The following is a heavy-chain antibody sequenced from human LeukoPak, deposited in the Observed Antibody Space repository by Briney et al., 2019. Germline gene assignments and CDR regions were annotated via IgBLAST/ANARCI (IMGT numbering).Heavy chain of an antibody. Sequence: GGSLRLSSAASGFTFSSYGMHWVRQAPGKGLEWVAVISYDGSNKYYADSVKGRFTISRDNSKNTLYLQMNSLRAEDTAVYYCAKSALTYSNYVGYWGQGTLVTVSS. D-gene: IGHD4-11*01. CDR3: AKSALTYSNYVGY. CDR1: GFTFSSYG. J-gene: IGHJ4*02. CDR2: ISYDGSNK. V-gene: IGHV3-30*18.